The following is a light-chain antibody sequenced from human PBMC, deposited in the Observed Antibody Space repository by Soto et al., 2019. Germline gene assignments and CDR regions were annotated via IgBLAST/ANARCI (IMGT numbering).Light chain of an antibody. V-gene: IGKV3-15*01. CDR3: QQYNNWPYT. CDR2: GAS. J-gene: IGKJ2*01. CDR1: QSVSSN. Sequence: EIVMTQSPDTLSVSPGERATLSCRASQSVSSNLAWYQQKPGQAPRLLIFGASTRATGIPARFSGSGSGTEFTLTISSLQSEDFAVYHCQQYNNWPYTFGXGTTL.